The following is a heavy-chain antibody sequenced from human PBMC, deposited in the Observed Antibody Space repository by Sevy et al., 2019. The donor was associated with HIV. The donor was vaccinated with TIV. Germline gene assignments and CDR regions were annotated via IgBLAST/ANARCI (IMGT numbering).Heavy chain of an antibody. CDR1: GFTFSSYA. CDR2: LSGSGGST. D-gene: IGHD6-6*01. CDR3: AKDRYSCSSRLVAGSGKQGDY. J-gene: IGHJ4*02. Sequence: GGSLRLSCAASGFTFSSYAMSWVRQAPGKGLEWVSALSGSGGSTYYADSVKGRFTISRGNSKNTLYLQMNSLRAEDKGVYYCAKDRYSCSSRLVAGSGKQGDYWGQGTLVTVSS. V-gene: IGHV3-23*01.